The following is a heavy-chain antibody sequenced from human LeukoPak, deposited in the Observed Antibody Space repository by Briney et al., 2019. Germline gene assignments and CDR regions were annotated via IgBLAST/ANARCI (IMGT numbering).Heavy chain of an antibody. D-gene: IGHD3-22*01. CDR2: ISYDGSNK. CDR1: GFTFSSYA. V-gene: IGHV3-30-3*01. Sequence: PGGSLRLSCAASGFTFSSYAMHWVRQAPGKGLEWVAVISYDGSNKYYADSVKGRFTISRDNSKNTLYLQMNSLRAEDTAVYYCARDLTDSSGFFLGYWGQGTLVTVSS. CDR3: ARDLTDSSGFFLGY. J-gene: IGHJ4*02.